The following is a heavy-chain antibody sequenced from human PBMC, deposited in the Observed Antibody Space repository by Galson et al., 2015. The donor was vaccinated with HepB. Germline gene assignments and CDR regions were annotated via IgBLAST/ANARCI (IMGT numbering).Heavy chain of an antibody. CDR1: GGTFSSYA. D-gene: IGHD1-1*01. J-gene: IGHJ6*03. Sequence: SVKVSCKASGGTFSSYAISWVRQAPGQGLEWMGGIIPIFGTANYAQKFQGRVTITADESTSTAYMELSSLRSEDTAVYYCARGMESGTSYYYMDLWGKGTTVTVSS. CDR3: ARGMESGTSYYYMDL. CDR2: IIPIFGTA. V-gene: IGHV1-69*13.